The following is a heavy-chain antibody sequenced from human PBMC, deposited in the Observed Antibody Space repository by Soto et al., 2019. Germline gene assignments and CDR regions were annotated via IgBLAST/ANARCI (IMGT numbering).Heavy chain of an antibody. CDR2: ISGRGGST. D-gene: IGHD6-13*01. CDR1: GFTFSTYA. J-gene: IGHJ4*02. V-gene: IGHV3-23*01. Sequence: PGGSLRLSCAASGFTFSTYALSWVRQAPGKGLEWVSAISGRGGSTYYADSVKGRFTISRDNSKNTLYLQMTSLRADDTAVYYCAKGSPYSSSWYLNDYWGQGTLVTVSS. CDR3: AKGSPYSSSWYLNDY.